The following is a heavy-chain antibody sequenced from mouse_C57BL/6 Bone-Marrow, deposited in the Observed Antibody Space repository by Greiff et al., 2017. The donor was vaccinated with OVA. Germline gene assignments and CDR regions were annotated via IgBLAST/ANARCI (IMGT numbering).Heavy chain of an antibody. D-gene: IGHD2-1*01. CDR2: IYPRSGNT. CDR3: ARRGDGNYWFAY. V-gene: IGHV1-81*01. CDR1: GYTFTSYG. Sequence: QVQLQQSGAELARPGASVKLSCKASGYTFTSYGISWVKQRTGQGLEWIGEIYPRSGNTYYNETFKGKATLTADKSSSTAYMELRSLTSEDSAVYFCARRGDGNYWFAYWGQGTLVTVSA. J-gene: IGHJ3*01.